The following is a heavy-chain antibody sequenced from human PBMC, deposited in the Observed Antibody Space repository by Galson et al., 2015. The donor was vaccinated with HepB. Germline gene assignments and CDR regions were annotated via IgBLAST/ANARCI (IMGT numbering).Heavy chain of an antibody. CDR3: ARDLGGYSYGPFDY. D-gene: IGHD5-18*01. J-gene: IGHJ4*02. Sequence: SLGLSCAASGFTFSSYSMNWVRQAPGKGLEWVSSISSSSSYIYYADSVKGRFTISRDNAKNSLYLQMNSLRAEDTAVYYCARDLGGYSYGPFDYWGQGTLVTVSS. CDR1: GFTFSSYS. V-gene: IGHV3-21*01. CDR2: ISSSSSYI.